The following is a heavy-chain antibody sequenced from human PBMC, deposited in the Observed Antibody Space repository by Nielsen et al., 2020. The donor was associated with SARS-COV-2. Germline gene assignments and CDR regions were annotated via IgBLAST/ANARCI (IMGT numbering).Heavy chain of an antibody. CDR2: INSDGSST. CDR1: GFTFSSYW. CDR3: ANPEVGATSY. Sequence: GESLKISCAASGFTFSSYWMHWVRQAPGKGLVWVSRINSDGSSTSYADSVKGRFTISRDNAKNTLYLQMNSLRAEDTAVYYCANPEVGATSYWGQGTLVTSPQ. D-gene: IGHD1-26*01. J-gene: IGHJ4*02. V-gene: IGHV3-74*01.